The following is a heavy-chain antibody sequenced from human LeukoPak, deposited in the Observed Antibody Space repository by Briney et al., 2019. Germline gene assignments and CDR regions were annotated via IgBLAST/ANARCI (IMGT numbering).Heavy chain of an antibody. CDR1: GFTFSSYA. J-gene: IGHJ6*03. Sequence: PGRSLRLSCAASGFTFSSYAMHWVRQAPGKGLEWVAVISYDGSNKYYADSVKGRFTISRDNSKNTLYLQVNSLRAEDTAVYYCARDNSYGSGSFYYMDVWGKGTTVTVSS. D-gene: IGHD3-10*01. V-gene: IGHV3-30*01. CDR2: ISYDGSNK. CDR3: ARDNSYGSGSFYYMDV.